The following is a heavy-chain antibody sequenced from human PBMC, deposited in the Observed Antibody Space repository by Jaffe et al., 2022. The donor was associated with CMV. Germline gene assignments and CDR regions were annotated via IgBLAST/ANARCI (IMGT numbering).Heavy chain of an antibody. CDR3: AKHRGLSRGVITLFSFEY. J-gene: IGHJ4*02. D-gene: IGHD3-10*01. Sequence: EMQLLESGGGSEQPGGSLRISCTGPRYTFGSYAMSWVRQAPGRGPEWVSAISGSGIVTYYADSVKGRFTISRDNSKNTVYLQMNSLRVDDTAIYYCAKHRGLSRGVITLFSFEYWGLGTLVTVSS. CDR2: ISGSGIVT. CDR1: RYTFGSYA. V-gene: IGHV3-23*01.